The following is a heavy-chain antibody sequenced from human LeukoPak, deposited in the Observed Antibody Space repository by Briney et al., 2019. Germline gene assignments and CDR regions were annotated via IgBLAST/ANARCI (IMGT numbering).Heavy chain of an antibody. J-gene: IGHJ6*03. CDR1: GFTFSSYW. V-gene: IGHV3-7*01. CDR2: IKQDGSEK. D-gene: IGHD1-26*01. Sequence: GGSLRLSCAASGFTFSSYWMSWVRQAPGKGLEWVANIKQDGSEKYYVDSVKGRFTLSRDNAKNSLYLQMNSLRAEDTAVYYCARYRSGTVGATGYYYMDVWGKGPAVTVSS. CDR3: ARYRSGTVGATGYYYMDV.